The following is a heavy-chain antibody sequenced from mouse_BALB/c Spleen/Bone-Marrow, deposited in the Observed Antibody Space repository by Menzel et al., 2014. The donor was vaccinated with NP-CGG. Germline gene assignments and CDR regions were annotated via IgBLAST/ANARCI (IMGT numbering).Heavy chain of an antibody. CDR3: ARPENYDAMDY. Sequence: QVHVKQSGAELAKPGASVKMSCKASGYTFTSYWMHWVKQRPGQGLEWIGYINPSTGYTEYNQKFKDKATLTADKSSSTAYMQPSSLTSEDSAVYYCARPENYDAMDYWGQGTSVTVSS. V-gene: IGHV1-7*01. CDR2: INPSTGYT. CDR1: GYTFTSYW. J-gene: IGHJ4*01.